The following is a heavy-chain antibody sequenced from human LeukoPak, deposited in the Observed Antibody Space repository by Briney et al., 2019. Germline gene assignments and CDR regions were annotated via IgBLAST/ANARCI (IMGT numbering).Heavy chain of an antibody. CDR3: ARMAADSSGYCWFDP. CDR1: GFSLSTSGRF. V-gene: IGHV2-70*01. CDR2: IDWDDDK. Sequence: RESGPTLVKPTQTLTLTCTFSGFSLSTSGRFGGWIVRPPGKPWGGLALIDWDDDKYYSTSLKTRLTISKDTSKNQVVLTMTNMDPVDTATYYCARMAADSSGYCWFDPWGQGTLVTVSS. J-gene: IGHJ5*02. D-gene: IGHD3-22*01.